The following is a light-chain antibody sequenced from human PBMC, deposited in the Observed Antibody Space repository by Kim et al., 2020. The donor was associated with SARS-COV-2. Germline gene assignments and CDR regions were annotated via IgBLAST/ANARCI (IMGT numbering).Light chain of an antibody. Sequence: TVTISCTRSHGSISNGYVQGYQQRPGTSPSTVIYEDNQRPSGVPDRFSGSIDSSSNSASLTISGLKTEDESDYYCQSYDSNNRGVFGGGTKLTVL. CDR3: QSYDSNNRGV. CDR1: HGSISNGY. J-gene: IGLJ3*02. CDR2: EDN. V-gene: IGLV6-57*01.